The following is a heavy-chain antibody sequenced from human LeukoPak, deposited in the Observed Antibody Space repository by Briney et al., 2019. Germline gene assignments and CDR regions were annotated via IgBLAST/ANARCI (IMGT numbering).Heavy chain of an antibody. V-gene: IGHV3-23*01. CDR3: AKDPTPHYYDSSGYYGPPDY. CDR2: ISGSGGST. CDR1: GFTFSSYA. D-gene: IGHD3-22*01. Sequence: PGGSLRLSCAASGFTFSSYAMSWVRQAPGKGLEWVSAISGSGGSTYYADSVKGRFTISRDNSKNTLYLQMNSLRAEDTAVYYCAKDPTPHYYDSSGYYGPPDYWGQGALVTVSS. J-gene: IGHJ4*02.